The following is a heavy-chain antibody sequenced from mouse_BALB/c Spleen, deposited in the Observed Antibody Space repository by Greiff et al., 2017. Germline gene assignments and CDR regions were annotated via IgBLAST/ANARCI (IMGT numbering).Heavy chain of an antibody. V-gene: IGHV10-1*02. D-gene: IGHD1-1*01. Sequence: EVHLVESGGGLVQPKGSLKLSCAASGFTFNTYAMNWVRQAPGKGLEWVARIRSKSNNYATYYADSVKDRFTISRDDSQSMLYLQMNNLKTEDTAMYYCVREIITDAMDYWGQGTSVTVSS. CDR2: IRSKSNNYAT. CDR1: GFTFNTYA. J-gene: IGHJ4*01. CDR3: VREIITDAMDY.